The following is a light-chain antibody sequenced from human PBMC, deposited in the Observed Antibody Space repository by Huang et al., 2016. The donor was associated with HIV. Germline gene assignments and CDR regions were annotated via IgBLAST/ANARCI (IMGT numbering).Light chain of an antibody. CDR2: GAS. V-gene: IGKV3-15*01. CDR1: QSISSN. Sequence: IVMTQSPATLSVSPGERATLSCRASQSISSNLAWYQQKPGQAPRLLIYGASTRATGITARVSGSGSGTEFTLTISSLQSEDFAVYYCQQYNNRYTFGQGTKLEIK. CDR3: QQYNNRYT. J-gene: IGKJ2*01.